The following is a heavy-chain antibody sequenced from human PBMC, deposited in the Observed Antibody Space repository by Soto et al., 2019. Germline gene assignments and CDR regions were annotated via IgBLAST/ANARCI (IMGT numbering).Heavy chain of an antibody. CDR1: GFTFSSYG. D-gene: IGHD6-13*01. CDR3: AKDMVAAGTIKYYYGMYV. J-gene: IGHJ6*04. V-gene: IGHV3-30*18. CDR2: ISSDGSNK. Sequence: QVQLVESGGGVVQPGRSLRLSCAASGFTFSSYGMHWVHQAPRKGLEWVAVISSDGSNKYYADSVKARFTISRDNSNNTLYLQMKSLRAEDTALYYCAKDMVAAGTIKYYYGMYVWGKRSTVTVSS.